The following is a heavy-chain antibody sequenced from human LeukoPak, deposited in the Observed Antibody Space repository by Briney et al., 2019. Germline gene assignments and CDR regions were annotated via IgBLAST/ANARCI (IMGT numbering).Heavy chain of an antibody. D-gene: IGHD6-13*01. Sequence: SETLSLTRTVSGGSISSYYWSWIRQPPGKGLEWIGYIYYSGSTNYNPSLKSRVTISVDTSKNQFSLKLSSVTAADTAVYYCARGPYSSSWSVLYYYYMDVWGKGTTVTVSS. CDR2: IYYSGST. CDR1: GGSISSYY. CDR3: ARGPYSSSWSVLYYYYMDV. J-gene: IGHJ6*03. V-gene: IGHV4-59*01.